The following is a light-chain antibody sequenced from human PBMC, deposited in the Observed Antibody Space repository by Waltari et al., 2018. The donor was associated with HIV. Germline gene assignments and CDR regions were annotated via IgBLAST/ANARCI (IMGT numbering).Light chain of an antibody. CDR2: KVS. J-gene: IGLJ3*02. CDR3: NSYTTSTTYV. Sequence: QSVLPQPPSVSGAPGQRLTISCIGTSRSVGAYNHVSWYQQPPGKAPKLFTYKVSNRPSGVASSFSGSKSGNTASLTIAGLQAEDEADYYCNSYTTSTTYVFGGGTKVTVL. CDR1: SRSVGAYNH. V-gene: IGLV2-14*01.